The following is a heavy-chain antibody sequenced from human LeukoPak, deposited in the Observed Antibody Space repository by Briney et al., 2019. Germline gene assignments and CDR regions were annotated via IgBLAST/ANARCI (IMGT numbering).Heavy chain of an antibody. J-gene: IGHJ4*02. D-gene: IGHD3-22*01. V-gene: IGHV3-53*01. CDR3: ARVDSSGYYFDY. CDR2: SYSGGST. Sequence: PGGSLRLSCAASGFTVSSNYMSWVRQAPGKGLEWVSVSYSGGSTYYADSVKGRFTISRDNSKNTLYLQMNSLRAEDTAVYYCARVDSSGYYFDYWGQGTLVTVSS. CDR1: GFTVSSNY.